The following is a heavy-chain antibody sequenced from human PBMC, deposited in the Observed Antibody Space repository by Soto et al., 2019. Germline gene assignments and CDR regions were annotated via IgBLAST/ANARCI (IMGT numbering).Heavy chain of an antibody. D-gene: IGHD2-15*01. V-gene: IGHV4-39*01. Sequence: PSETLSLTCTVSGISVSTSDYYWGWVRQPPGKGLDWIGNIYYSGSTFYNPSLRSRVTLSVDTSKNQFSLRLNSVTAADTADYFCAGFVVPASRNSDFDYWGQGTLVTVSS. CDR3: AGFVVPASRNSDFDY. CDR2: IYYSGST. CDR1: GISVSTSDYY. J-gene: IGHJ4*02.